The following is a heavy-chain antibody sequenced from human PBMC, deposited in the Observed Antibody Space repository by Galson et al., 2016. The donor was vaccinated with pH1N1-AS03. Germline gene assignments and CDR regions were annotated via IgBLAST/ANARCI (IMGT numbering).Heavy chain of an antibody. CDR2: IKQDGSEK. V-gene: IGHV3-7*01. D-gene: IGHD3-3*01. Sequence: SLRLSCAASGFTFNTYWMHWVRQAPGKGLEWVANIKQDGSEKYYVDSVKGRFTISRDNFENMVYLQMNSLRPEDTAVYYCAGDEGFANGIYVWGQGTTVTVSS. CDR1: GFTFNTYW. J-gene: IGHJ6*02. CDR3: AGDEGFANGIYV.